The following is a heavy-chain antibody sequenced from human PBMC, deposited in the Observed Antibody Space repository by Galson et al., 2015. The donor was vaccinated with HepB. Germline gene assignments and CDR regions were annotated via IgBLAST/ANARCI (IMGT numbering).Heavy chain of an antibody. V-gene: IGHV4-39*01. CDR1: GGSITGTKQY. CDR3: ARRGRGYLFDN. CDR2: ISHSGST. D-gene: IGHD3-22*01. Sequence: ETLSLTCGVSGGSITGTKQYWGWIRQPPGKGLEWIGSISHSGSTYFNQSLKSRVSISVDTSKNQFSLRLSSVTGADSAVYYCARRGRGYLFDNWGQGTLVTVSS. J-gene: IGHJ4*02.